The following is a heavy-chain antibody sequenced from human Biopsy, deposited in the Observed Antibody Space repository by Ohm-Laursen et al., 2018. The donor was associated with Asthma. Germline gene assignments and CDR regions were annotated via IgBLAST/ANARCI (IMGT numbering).Heavy chain of an antibody. V-gene: IGHV3-30*03. CDR3: ARGFICRGDHCPGPSAFDM. Sequence: SLRLSCTASVFTFSRFGMHWVRRAPGKRLEWVALISYDGYNKYYIDSVKGRFTISRDNSENTMYLQMNSLRAEDTAVYYCARGFICRGDHCPGPSAFDMWGQGTMVTVSS. J-gene: IGHJ3*02. D-gene: IGHD2-15*01. CDR1: VFTFSRFG. CDR2: ISYDGYNK.